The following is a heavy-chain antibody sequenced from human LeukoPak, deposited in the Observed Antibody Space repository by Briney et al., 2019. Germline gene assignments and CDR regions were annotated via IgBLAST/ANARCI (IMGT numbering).Heavy chain of an antibody. CDR2: INTNTGNP. CDR3: ASSWYEYYYYYMDV. V-gene: IGHV7-4-1*02. Sequence: ASVKVSCKASGYTFTSYAMNWVRQAPGQGLEWMGWINTNTGNPTYAQGFTGRFVFSLDTSVSTAYLQLSSLKAEDTAVYYCASSWYEYYYYYMDVWGKGTTVTVSS. J-gene: IGHJ6*03. D-gene: IGHD6-13*01. CDR1: GYTFTSYA.